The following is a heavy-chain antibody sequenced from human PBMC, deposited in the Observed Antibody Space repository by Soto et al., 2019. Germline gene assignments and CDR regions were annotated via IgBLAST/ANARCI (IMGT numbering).Heavy chain of an antibody. CDR1: GYSFTSYW. Sequence: VESLKISCKGSGYSFTSYWIGRVRQMPGKGLEWMGIIYPGDSDTRYSPSFQGQVTISADRPTSTVFLQWASLKASDTAVYFCARKDKSGSFNWFDPWGQGTMVTLSS. CDR3: ARKDKSGSFNWFDP. D-gene: IGHD3-22*01. J-gene: IGHJ5*02. CDR2: IYPGDSDT. V-gene: IGHV5-51*01.